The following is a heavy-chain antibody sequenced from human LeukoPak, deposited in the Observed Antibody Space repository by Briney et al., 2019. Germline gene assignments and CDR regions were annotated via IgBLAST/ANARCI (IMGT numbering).Heavy chain of an antibody. J-gene: IGHJ4*02. CDR1: GFSVSDYS. V-gene: IGHV3-11*05. D-gene: IGHD3-16*01. CDR2: VMSGRGST. CDR3: TRERRGSYYAFES. Sequence: GGSLRLSCAASGFSVSDYSISWIRQSPGKGPEWISYVMSGRGSTNYADSVKGRFTISRDNAKNSVALQLDGLRADDTAVYFCTRERRGSYYAFESWGQGTLITVSS.